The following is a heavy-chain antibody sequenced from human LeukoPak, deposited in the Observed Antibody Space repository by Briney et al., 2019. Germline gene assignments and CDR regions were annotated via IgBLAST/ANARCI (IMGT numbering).Heavy chain of an antibody. CDR2: SRNKVKRYTT. V-gene: IGHV3-72*01. CDR3: ARGPNSVYDYHYGMDV. D-gene: IGHD5/OR15-5a*01. Sequence: PGGSLRLSCAASGFTFSEHYMDWVRQAPGKGLEWVGRSRNKVKRYTTEYAASVKGRFSISRDDSTNSLYLQMNSLKNEDTAVYYCARGPNSVYDYHYGMDVWGQGTTVTVSS. J-gene: IGHJ6*02. CDR1: GFTFSEHY.